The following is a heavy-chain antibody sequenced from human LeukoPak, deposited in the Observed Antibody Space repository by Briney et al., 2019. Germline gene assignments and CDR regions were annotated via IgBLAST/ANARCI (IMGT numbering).Heavy chain of an antibody. V-gene: IGHV4-39*07. CDR1: GGSISSSSYY. J-gene: IGHJ4*02. D-gene: IGHD6-6*01. CDR3: ARDRGQLAPPRAEYYFDY. Sequence: PSETLSLTCTVSGGSISSSSYYWGWIRQPPGKGLEWIGSIYYSGSTYYNPSLKSRVTISVDTSKNQFSLKLSSVTAADTAVYYCARDRGQLAPPRAEYYFDYWGQGTLVTVSS. CDR2: IYYSGST.